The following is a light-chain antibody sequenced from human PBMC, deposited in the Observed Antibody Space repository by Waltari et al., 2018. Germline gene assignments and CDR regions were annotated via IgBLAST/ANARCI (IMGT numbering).Light chain of an antibody. V-gene: IGLV2-14*01. Sequence: QSALAQPASVSGSPGQSITISCTGTSSDVGAYTFISWYQHHPGKAPKLIIYDVSRWPSGVSNSFSGSKSGNTVSLTITGLQAEDEADYYCSSYTTISTTLFGGGTKVTVL. CDR1: SSDVGAYTF. J-gene: IGLJ2*01. CDR3: SSYTTISTTL. CDR2: DVS.